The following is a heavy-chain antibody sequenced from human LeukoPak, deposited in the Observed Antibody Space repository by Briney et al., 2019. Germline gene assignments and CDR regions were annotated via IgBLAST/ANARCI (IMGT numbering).Heavy chain of an antibody. CDR1: GYTFTSYG. CDR2: ISAYNGNT. V-gene: IGHV1-18*01. J-gene: IGHJ4*02. CDR3: ARGSSINLWGYSSIDY. D-gene: IGHD6-19*01. Sequence: ASVKVSCKASGYTFTSYGISWVRQAPGQGLEWMGWISAYNGNTNYAQKLQGRVTMTTDTSTSTAYMELRSLRSDDTAVYYRARGSSINLWGYSSIDYWGQGTLVTVSS.